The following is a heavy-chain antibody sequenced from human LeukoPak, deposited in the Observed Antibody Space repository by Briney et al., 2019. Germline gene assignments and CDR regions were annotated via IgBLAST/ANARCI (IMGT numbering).Heavy chain of an antibody. D-gene: IGHD3-22*01. CDR3: ARDRDSSGLRDFDL. CDR1: GGSISSYY. J-gene: IGHJ2*01. V-gene: IGHV4-59*01. CDR2: IYYSGNT. Sequence: SETLSLTCTVSGGSISSYYWSWIRQPPGKGLEWIGYIYYSGNTNSISIDTSKNQFSLQLSSVTAADTAVYHCARDRDSSGLRDFDLWGRGTLVTVSA.